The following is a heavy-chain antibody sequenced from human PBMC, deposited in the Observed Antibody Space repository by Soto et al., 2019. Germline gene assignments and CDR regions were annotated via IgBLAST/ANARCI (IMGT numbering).Heavy chain of an antibody. D-gene: IGHD6-13*01. J-gene: IGHJ6*02. CDR3: AKDLFEMNPGIAAAVYYYYYGMDV. CDR1: GFTFSSYG. CDR2: ISYDGSNK. V-gene: IGHV3-30*18. Sequence: TGGSLRHSCAASGFTFSSYGMHWVRQAPGKGLEWVAVISYDGSNKYYADSVKGRFTISRDNSKNTLYLQMNSLRAEDMAVYYCAKDLFEMNPGIAAAVYYYYYGMDVWGQGTTVTVSS.